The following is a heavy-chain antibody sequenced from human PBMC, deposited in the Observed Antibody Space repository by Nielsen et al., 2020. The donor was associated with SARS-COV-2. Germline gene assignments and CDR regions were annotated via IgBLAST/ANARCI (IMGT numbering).Heavy chain of an antibody. V-gene: IGHV4-30-2*01. CDR3: AREKRHDSSGYHGAFDI. CDR2: IYHSGST. Sequence: SDTLSLTFAVSGGSISSGGYSWSWIRQPPGKGLEWIGYIYHSGSTYYNPSLKSRVTISVDRSKNQFSLKLSSVTAADTAVYYCAREKRHDSSGYHGAFDIWGQGTMVTVSS. CDR1: GGSISSGGYS. J-gene: IGHJ3*02. D-gene: IGHD3-22*01.